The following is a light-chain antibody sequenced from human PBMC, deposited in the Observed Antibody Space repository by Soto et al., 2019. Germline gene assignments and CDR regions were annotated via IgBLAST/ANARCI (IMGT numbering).Light chain of an antibody. V-gene: IGLV2-11*01. CDR2: DVS. Sequence: QSALTQPRSVSGSPGQSFTISCTGTSSDVGGYNYVSWYQQHPGKAPKLMIYDVSKRPSGVPDRFSGSKSGNTASLTISGLQAEDEADYYCFSYAGSYLYVFGTGTKLTVL. J-gene: IGLJ1*01. CDR3: FSYAGSYLYV. CDR1: SSDVGGYNY.